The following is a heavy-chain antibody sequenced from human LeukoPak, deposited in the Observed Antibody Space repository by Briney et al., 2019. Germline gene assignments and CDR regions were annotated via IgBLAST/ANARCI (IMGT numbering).Heavy chain of an antibody. CDR1: GGFISSYY. Sequence: PSETLSLTCTVSGGFISSYYWSWIRQPAGKGLEWIGRIYTSGSTNYNPSLKSRVTISVDKSKNQFSLKLSSVTAADTAVYYCARVGRDYDSSGYYYLDYWGQGTLVTVSS. CDR3: ARVGRDYDSSGYYYLDY. J-gene: IGHJ4*02. CDR2: IYTSGST. D-gene: IGHD3-22*01. V-gene: IGHV4-4*07.